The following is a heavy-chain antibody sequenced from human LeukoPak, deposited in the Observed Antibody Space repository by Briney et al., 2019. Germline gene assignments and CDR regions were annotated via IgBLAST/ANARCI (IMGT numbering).Heavy chain of an antibody. CDR2: INWNGGST. J-gene: IGHJ5*02. CDR3: ARELGRGSYYEFDP. V-gene: IGHV3-20*04. D-gene: IGHD1-26*01. Sequence: PGGSLRLSCAASGFTFSSYAMSWVRQAPGKGLEWVSGINWNGGSTGYADSVKGRFTISRDNAKNSLYLQMNSLRAEDTALYYCARELGRGSYYEFDPWGQGTLVTVSS. CDR1: GFTFSSYA.